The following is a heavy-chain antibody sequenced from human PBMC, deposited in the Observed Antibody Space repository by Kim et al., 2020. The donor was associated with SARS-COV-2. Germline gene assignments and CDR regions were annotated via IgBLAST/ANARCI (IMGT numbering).Heavy chain of an antibody. CDR1: GGSISSSSYY. Sequence: SETLSLTCTVSGGSISSSSYYWGWIRQPPGKGLEWIGSIYYSGSTYYNPSLKSRVTISVDTSKNQFSLKLSSVTAADTAVYYCARDAIYYYDSRGDYYYYGMDVWGQGTTVTVSS. CDR3: ARDAIYYYDSRGDYYYYGMDV. V-gene: IGHV4-39*07. D-gene: IGHD3-22*01. J-gene: IGHJ6*02. CDR2: IYYSGST.